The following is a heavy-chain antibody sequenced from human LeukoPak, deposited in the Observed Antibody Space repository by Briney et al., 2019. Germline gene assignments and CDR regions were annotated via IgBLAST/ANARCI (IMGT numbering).Heavy chain of an antibody. CDR2: IRFDGSNK. D-gene: IGHD5-12*01. Sequence: GGSLRLSCGASGFTFSSFGMHWVRQAPGKGLEWVAFIRFDGSNKYYADSVKGRFTISRDNSKNTLYLQMNSLRAEDTAVYYCARGPSGYHNTGGQGTLVTVSS. CDR1: GFTFSSFG. CDR3: ARGPSGYHNT. V-gene: IGHV3-30*02. J-gene: IGHJ4*02.